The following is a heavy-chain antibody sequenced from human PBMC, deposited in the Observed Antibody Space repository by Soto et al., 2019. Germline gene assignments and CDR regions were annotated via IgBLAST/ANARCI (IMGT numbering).Heavy chain of an antibody. V-gene: IGHV3-33*05. CDR1: GFTFSSYG. Sequence: QVQLVESGGGVVQPGRSLRLSCAASGFTFSSYGMHWVRQAPGKGLEWVAVILYDGTNKYYADSVKGRFTISRDNSKNTLYLQMNSLRAKDTAVYYCARDIIPKGYQFYGMDVWGQGTTVTVSS. D-gene: IGHD2-2*01. J-gene: IGHJ6*02. CDR2: ILYDGTNK. CDR3: ARDIIPKGYQFYGMDV.